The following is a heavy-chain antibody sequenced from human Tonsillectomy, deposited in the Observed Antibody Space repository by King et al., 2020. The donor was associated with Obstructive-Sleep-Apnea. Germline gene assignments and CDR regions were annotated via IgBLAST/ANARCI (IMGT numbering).Heavy chain of an antibody. CDR1: GFIFDDYA. J-gene: IGHJ4*02. D-gene: IGHD6-19*01. V-gene: IGHV3-9*01. CDR3: GKDKSSGWYGPSDY. CDR2: INWNSGTI. Sequence: VQLVESGGGLVQPGRSLRLSCAASGFIFDDYAMHWVRQAPGKGLEWVSGINWNSGTIGYADSVKGRFTISRDNAKNSLYLQINSLRAEDTALYYCGKDKSSGWYGPSDYWGQGTLVTVSS.